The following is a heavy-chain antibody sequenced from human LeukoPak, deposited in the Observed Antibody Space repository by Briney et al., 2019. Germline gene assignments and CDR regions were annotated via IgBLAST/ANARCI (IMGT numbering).Heavy chain of an antibody. J-gene: IGHJ4*02. CDR2: IYHSGST. CDR3: ARRGVVGATRPFDY. V-gene: IGHV4-30-2*01. CDR1: GGSISSGGYY. Sequence: SETLSLTCTVSGGSISSGGYYWSWIRQPPGKGLEWNGYIYHSGSTYYNPSLKSRVTISVDRSKNQFSLKLSSVTAADTAVYYCARRGVVGATRPFDYWGQGTLVTVSS. D-gene: IGHD1-26*01.